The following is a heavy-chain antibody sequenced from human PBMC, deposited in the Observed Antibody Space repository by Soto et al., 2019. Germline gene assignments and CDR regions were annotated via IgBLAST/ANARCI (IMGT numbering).Heavy chain of an antibody. J-gene: IGHJ4*02. Sequence: GGSLRLSCAASGFTFSSYAMSWVRQAPGKGLEWVSALSGSGASTFYADSVKGRFTISRDNSRNTLYLQMNSLRAEDTAVYYCAKGGDSVAARPRFDYWGQGTLVTVSS. CDR3: AKGGDSVAARPRFDY. D-gene: IGHD6-6*01. V-gene: IGHV3-23*01. CDR1: GFTFSSYA. CDR2: LSGSGAST.